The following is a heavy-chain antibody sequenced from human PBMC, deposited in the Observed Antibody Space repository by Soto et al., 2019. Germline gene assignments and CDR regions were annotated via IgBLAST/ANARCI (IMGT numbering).Heavy chain of an antibody. CDR1: GFTFCDYY. Sequence: QVQVVESGGGLVKPGGSLRLSCAASGFTFCDYYMNWIRQAPGKGLEWVSYISSSSDYTKYADSVKGRFTISRDNAKSSLYLQMNSLRAEDTAVYYCARGGVRGTTSRGQVYNWGQGTLVTVSS. D-gene: IGHD1-7*01. CDR3: ARGGVRGTTSRGQVYN. V-gene: IGHV3-11*06. J-gene: IGHJ4*02. CDR2: ISSSSDYT.